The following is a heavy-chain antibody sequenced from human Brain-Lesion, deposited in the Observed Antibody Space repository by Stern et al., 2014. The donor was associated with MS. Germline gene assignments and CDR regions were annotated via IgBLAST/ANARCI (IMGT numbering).Heavy chain of an antibody. Sequence: EVQLVESGGGLVKPGGSLRLSCAASGFTFSSYTMNWVRQAPGKGLEWVSSLNRGSDYISYADSVKGRFTIPRDNAKNSLYLQMNSLRAEDTALYYCARVETPLADFYYYYGMDVWGQGTTVTVSS. CDR2: LNRGSDYI. J-gene: IGHJ6*02. CDR3: ARVETPLADFYYYYGMDV. V-gene: IGHV3-21*02. CDR1: GFTFSSYT. D-gene: IGHD5-18*01.